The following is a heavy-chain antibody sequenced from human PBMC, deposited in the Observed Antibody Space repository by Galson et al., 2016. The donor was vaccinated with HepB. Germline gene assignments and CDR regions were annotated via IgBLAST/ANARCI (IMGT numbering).Heavy chain of an antibody. CDR1: GYTFTTYA. J-gene: IGHJ4*01. CDR2: MSAYNGNT. D-gene: IGHD2-15*01. CDR3: AKEDETGKTPFVDH. Sequence: SCKAPGYTFTTYAFSWVRQAPGQGLEWMGWMSAYNGNTNYAQKFQGRVTMTRDTSTSTAFMELTSLRSDDTAVYYCAKEDETGKTPFVDHWGHGSLVIVSS. V-gene: IGHV1-18*01.